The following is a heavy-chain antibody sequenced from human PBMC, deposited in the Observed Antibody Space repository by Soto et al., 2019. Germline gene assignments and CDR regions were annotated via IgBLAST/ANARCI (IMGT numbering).Heavy chain of an antibody. V-gene: IGHV1-8*01. Sequence: AASVKVSCKSSGYTFTSYDINWVRQATGQGLEWMGWMNPNSGNTGYAQKFQGRVTMTRNTSISTAYMELSSLRSEDTAVYYCARASITMVRGVMIVAFDIWGQGTMVTVSS. D-gene: IGHD3-10*01. CDR2: MNPNSGNT. CDR1: GYTFTSYD. CDR3: ARASITMVRGVMIVAFDI. J-gene: IGHJ3*02.